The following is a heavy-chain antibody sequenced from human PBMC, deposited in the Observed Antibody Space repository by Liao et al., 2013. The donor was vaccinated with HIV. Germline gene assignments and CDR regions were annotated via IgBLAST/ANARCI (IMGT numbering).Heavy chain of an antibody. V-gene: IGHV4-61*02. J-gene: IGHJ3*02. Sequence: QVQLQESGPGLVKPSQTLSLTCTVSGGSISSGTYYWSWIRQPAGKGLEWIGRIYTSGSTNYNPSLKSRVTISVDTSKNQFSLKLSSVTAADTAVYYCASPRDDYVWGTFDAFDIWGQGTMVTVSS. CDR2: IYTSGST. CDR3: ASPRDDYVWGTFDAFDI. CDR1: GGSISSGTYY. D-gene: IGHD3-16*01.